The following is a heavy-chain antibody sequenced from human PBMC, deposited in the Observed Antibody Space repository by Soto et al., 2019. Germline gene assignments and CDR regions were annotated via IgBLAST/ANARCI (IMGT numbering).Heavy chain of an antibody. CDR2: ISYDGSNK. CDR3: AKDNKRPLIAAAVYFDY. Sequence: PGGSLRLSCAASGFTFSSYGMHWVRQAPGKGLEWVAVISYDGSNKYYADSVKGRFTISRDNSKNTLYLQMNSLRAEDTAVYYCAKDNKRPLIAAAVYFDYWGQGTLVTVSS. D-gene: IGHD6-13*01. CDR1: GFTFSSYG. V-gene: IGHV3-30*18. J-gene: IGHJ4*02.